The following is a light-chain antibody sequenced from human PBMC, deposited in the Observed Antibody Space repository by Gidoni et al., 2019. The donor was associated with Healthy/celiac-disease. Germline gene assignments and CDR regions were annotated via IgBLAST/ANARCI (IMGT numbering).Light chain of an antibody. Sequence: EIVLTQSPGTLSLSPGERATLSCRASQSVSSSYLAWYQQKPGQAPRLLIYGASSRATGIPDRFSGSESGTYFTLTISRLEPEDFAVYYCQQYGSSPGITFGQGTRLEIK. V-gene: IGKV3-20*01. J-gene: IGKJ5*01. CDR2: GAS. CDR3: QQYGSSPGIT. CDR1: QSVSSSY.